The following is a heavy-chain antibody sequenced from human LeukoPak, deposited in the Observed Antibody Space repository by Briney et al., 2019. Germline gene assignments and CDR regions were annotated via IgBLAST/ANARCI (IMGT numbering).Heavy chain of an antibody. Sequence: GRSLRLSCAASGFTFSSYVMHWVRQAPGKGLEWVAVISYDGKNMYYADSVKGRFTISRDNSQNTLYLQMNSLRVEDTGVYYCASYDILTGYHSPFDYWGQGSLVTVSS. V-gene: IGHV3-30*03. CDR1: GFTFSSYV. J-gene: IGHJ4*02. CDR2: ISYDGKNM. D-gene: IGHD3-9*01. CDR3: ASYDILTGYHSPFDY.